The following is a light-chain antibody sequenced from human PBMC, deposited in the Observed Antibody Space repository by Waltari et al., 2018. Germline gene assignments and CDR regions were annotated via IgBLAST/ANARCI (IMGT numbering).Light chain of an antibody. J-gene: IGKJ1*01. Sequence: DIQMTQSPSSLSASVGDRVTITCRASQDIRVYLNWYQQKPGKAPELLIYAASSLRNGVPSRFSGSGSVTDLTLSISSLQPEDFATYYCQQSYSTPTWTFGQGTKVEIK. CDR2: AAS. CDR1: QDIRVY. CDR3: QQSYSTPTWT. V-gene: IGKV1-39*01.